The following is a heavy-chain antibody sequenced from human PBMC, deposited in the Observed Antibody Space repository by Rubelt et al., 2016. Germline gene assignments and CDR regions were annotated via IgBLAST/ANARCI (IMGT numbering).Heavy chain of an antibody. J-gene: IGHJ3*02. CDR2: IYYSGST. Sequence: WLTCTVSGGSISSYYWSWIRQPPGKGLEWIGYIYYSGSTNYNPSLKSRDTISVNKDKKQFSLKLSSVPAAETAVYYCVRRASRDAFDIWGQGTMVTVSS. CDR3: VRRASRDAFDI. CDR1: GGSISSYY. V-gene: IGHV4-59*01.